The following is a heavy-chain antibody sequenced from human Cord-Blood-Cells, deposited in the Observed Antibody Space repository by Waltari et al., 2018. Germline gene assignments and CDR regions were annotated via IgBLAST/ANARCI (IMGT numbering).Heavy chain of an antibody. J-gene: IGHJ3*02. CDR1: GYTLTELS. V-gene: IGHV1-24*01. CDR2: FDSEDGET. CDR3: ATEGSITMVQGDAFDI. D-gene: IGHD3-10*01. Sequence: QVQLVQSGAEVKKPGASVKVSCKVSGYTLTELSMHWVRQAPGKGLEWMGGFDSEDGETIYAQKFQGRVTMTEDTSTDTAYMELSSLRSEDTAVYYCATEGSITMVQGDAFDIWGQGTMVTVSS.